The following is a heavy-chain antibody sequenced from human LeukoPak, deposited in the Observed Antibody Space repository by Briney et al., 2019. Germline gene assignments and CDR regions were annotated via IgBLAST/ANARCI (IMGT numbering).Heavy chain of an antibody. J-gene: IGHJ3*02. Sequence: GGSLRLSCAASGFTFSNAWMSWVRQAPGKGLEWVCRIKSKTDGGTTDYAAPVKGRFTISRDDSKNTLYLQMNSLKTEDTAVYYCTTGEVRGIIAAAEDAFDIWGQGTMVTVSS. D-gene: IGHD6-13*01. CDR1: GFTFSNAW. CDR3: TTGEVRGIIAAAEDAFDI. CDR2: IKSKTDGGTT. V-gene: IGHV3-15*01.